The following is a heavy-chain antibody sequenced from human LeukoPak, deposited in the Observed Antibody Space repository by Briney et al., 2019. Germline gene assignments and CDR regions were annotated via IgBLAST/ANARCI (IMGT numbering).Heavy chain of an antibody. D-gene: IGHD6-6*01. J-gene: IGHJ4*02. Sequence: SETLSLTCTVSGGSISSSSYYWGWIRQPPGKGLEWIGYIYYSGSTNYNPSLKSRVTISVDTSKNQFSLKLSSVAAADTAVYYCAREYSSSSGLGYWGQGTLVTVSS. CDR3: AREYSSSSGLGY. V-gene: IGHV4-61*01. CDR1: GGSISSSSYY. CDR2: IYYSGST.